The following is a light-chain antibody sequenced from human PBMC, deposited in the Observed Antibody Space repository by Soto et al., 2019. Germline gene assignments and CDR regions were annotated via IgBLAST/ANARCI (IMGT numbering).Light chain of an antibody. CDR3: QQYNNWPPEYT. CDR1: QIVGSN. Sequence: EIVLTQSPATLSVSPGDRVTLSCRASQIVGSNLAWYQQKPGQAPRLLIYGSSVRATGIPARFSGSGSGTEFTRTISSLRSEDFAVYYCQQYNNWPPEYTFGQGTKLEIK. V-gene: IGKV3-15*01. CDR2: GSS. J-gene: IGKJ2*01.